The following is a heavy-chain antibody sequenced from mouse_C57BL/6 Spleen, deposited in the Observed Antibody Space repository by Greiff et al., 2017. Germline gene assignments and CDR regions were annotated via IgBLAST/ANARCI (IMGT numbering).Heavy chain of an antibody. D-gene: IGHD2-1*01. CDR1: GYTFTSYW. V-gene: IGHV1-64*01. CDR2: IHPNSGST. CDR3: ARGNYVGYYAMDY. Sequence: QVQLKQPGAELVKPGASVKLSCKASGYTFTSYWMHWVKQRPGQGLEWIGMIHPNSGSTNYNEKFKSKATLTVDKSSSTAYMQLSSLTSEDSAVYYCARGNYVGYYAMDYWGQGTSVTVSS. J-gene: IGHJ4*01.